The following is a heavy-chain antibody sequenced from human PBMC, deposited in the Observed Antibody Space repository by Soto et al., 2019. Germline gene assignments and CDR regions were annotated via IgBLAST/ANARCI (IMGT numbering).Heavy chain of an antibody. V-gene: IGHV1-18*01. D-gene: IGHD4-17*01. CDR2: ISAYNGNT. Sequence: ASVKVSCKASGYTFTSYGISWVRQAPGQGLEWMGWISAYNGNTNYAQKFQGRVTMTTDTSTSTAYMELRSLRFEDTAVYYCARRSMYGDYDSWGQGTLVTVSS. J-gene: IGHJ5*01. CDR3: ARRSMYGDYDS. CDR1: GYTFTSYG.